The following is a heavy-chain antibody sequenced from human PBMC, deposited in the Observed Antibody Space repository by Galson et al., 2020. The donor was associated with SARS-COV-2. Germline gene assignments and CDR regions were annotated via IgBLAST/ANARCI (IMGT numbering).Heavy chain of an antibody. CDR1: GFTFSSYA. D-gene: IGHD2-2*01. J-gene: IGHJ5*02. CDR3: AREGVVVPNWFDP. Sequence: GSLRLSCAASGFTFSSYAMHWVRQAPGKGLEWVAVISYDGSNKYYADSVKGRFTISRDNSKNTLYLQMNSLRAEDTAVYYCAREGVVVPNWFDPWGQGTLVTVSS. CDR2: ISYDGSNK. V-gene: IGHV3-30*04.